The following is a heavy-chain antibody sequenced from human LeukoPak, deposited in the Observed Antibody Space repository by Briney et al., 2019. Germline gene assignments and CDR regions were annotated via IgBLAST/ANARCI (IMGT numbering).Heavy chain of an antibody. CDR3: ARGPWYCSSTSCSSSGFDY. CDR1: GGSFSGYY. D-gene: IGHD2-2*01. CDR2: INHSGST. J-gene: IGHJ4*02. V-gene: IGHV4-34*01. Sequence: SETLSLTCAVYGGSFSGYYWSWIRQPPGKRLEWIGEINHSGSTNYNPSLKSRVTISVDTSKNQFSLKLSSVTAADTAVYYCARGPWYCSSTSCSSSGFDYWGQGTLVTVSS.